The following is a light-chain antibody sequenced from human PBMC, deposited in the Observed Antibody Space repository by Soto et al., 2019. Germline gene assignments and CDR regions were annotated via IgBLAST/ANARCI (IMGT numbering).Light chain of an antibody. J-gene: IGKJ1*01. CDR1: QSVRSY. CDR3: QQYNDWPRT. Sequence: DMVWTQSPATLTLSPGRRATLSCMASQSVRSYLAWYQQKPGQAPRLLIYGASTRATGIPARFSGSGSGTEFTLTISSLQSEDFAVYYCQQYNDWPRTFGQGTKVDIK. CDR2: GAS. V-gene: IGKV3-15*01.